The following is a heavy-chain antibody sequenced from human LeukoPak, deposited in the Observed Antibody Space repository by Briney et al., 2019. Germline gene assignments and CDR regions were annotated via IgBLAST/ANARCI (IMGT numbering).Heavy chain of an antibody. D-gene: IGHD6-13*01. CDR1: GGSISSYY. CDR2: IYYSGST. J-gene: IGHJ4*02. Sequence: PSETLSLTCTVSGGSISSYYWSWVRQPPGKGLEWIGFIYYSGSTNYNPSLKSRVTVSVDTSKNQFSLKLSSVTAADTAVYYCATGPGIAAIDYWGQGTLVTVSS. CDR3: ATGPGIAAIDY. V-gene: IGHV4-59*13.